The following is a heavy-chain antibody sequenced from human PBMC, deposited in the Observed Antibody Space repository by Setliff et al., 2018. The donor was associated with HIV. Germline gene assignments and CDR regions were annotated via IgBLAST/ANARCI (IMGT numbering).Heavy chain of an antibody. J-gene: IGHJ5*02. CDR3: ASSVDNYGDNRWFDP. V-gene: IGHV1-18*01. CDR2: ISAYSGNT. CDR1: GYIFISYG. D-gene: IGHD4-17*01. Sequence: ASVKVSCKASGYIFISYGISWVRQAPGQGLEWMGWISAYSGNTNYAQKVQGRVTMTTDTSTSTVYMELRSLRSDDTAVYYCASSVDNYGDNRWFDPWGQGTLVTVSS.